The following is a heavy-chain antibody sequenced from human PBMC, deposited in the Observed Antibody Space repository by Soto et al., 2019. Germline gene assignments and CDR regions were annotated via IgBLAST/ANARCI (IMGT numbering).Heavy chain of an antibody. D-gene: IGHD5-12*01. J-gene: IGHJ3*02. Sequence: QVQLVESGGGVVQPGRSLRLSCAASGFTFSSYGMHWVRQAPGKGLEWVAVIWYDGSNKYYADSVKGRFTISRDNSKNTLYLQMNSLRAEDTAVYYCAREVRDGYILSAFDIWGQGTMVTVSS. CDR1: GFTFSSYG. V-gene: IGHV3-33*01. CDR2: IWYDGSNK. CDR3: AREVRDGYILSAFDI.